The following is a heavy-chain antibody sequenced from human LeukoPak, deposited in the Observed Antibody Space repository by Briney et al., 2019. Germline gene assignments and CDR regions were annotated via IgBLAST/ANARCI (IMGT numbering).Heavy chain of an antibody. Sequence: GALRLSCAASGFTFSSYGMHWVRQAPGKGLEWVAVISYDGSNKYYADSVKGRFTISRDNSKNTLYLQMNSLRAEDTAVHYCAKVSTTVAGDYWGQGTLVTVSS. V-gene: IGHV3-30*18. CDR3: AKVSTTVAGDY. CDR1: GFTFSSYG. CDR2: ISYDGSNK. D-gene: IGHD4-23*01. J-gene: IGHJ4*02.